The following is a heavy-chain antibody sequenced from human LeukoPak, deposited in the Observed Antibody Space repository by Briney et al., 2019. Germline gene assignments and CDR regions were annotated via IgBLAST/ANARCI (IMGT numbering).Heavy chain of an antibody. Sequence: PGGSLRLSCVASGFTFSDYYMTWIRQAPGKGLEWVSYISSSSSYTNYADSVKGRFTISRDNARNSLYLQMNSLRAEDTAVYYCIRDLFDDYSLDYWGQGALVTVSS. V-gene: IGHV3-11*06. CDR1: GFTFSDYY. J-gene: IGHJ4*02. D-gene: IGHD3-16*01. CDR3: IRDLFDDYSLDY. CDR2: ISSSSSYT.